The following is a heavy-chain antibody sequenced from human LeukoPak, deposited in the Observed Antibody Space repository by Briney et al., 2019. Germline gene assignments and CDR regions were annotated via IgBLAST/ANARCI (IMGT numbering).Heavy chain of an antibody. Sequence: GGSLRLSCAASGFTFTHYGMNWVRQAPGKGLEWAAGITSRGITFYALSVKDRFTISRDNSKNNVYLQMNSLSDEDRAIYYCVKDSDWGRYDDWGQGTVVTVSS. D-gene: IGHD3-16*01. CDR3: VKDSDWGRYDD. V-gene: IGHV3-23*01. CDR1: GFTFTHYG. CDR2: ITSRGIT. J-gene: IGHJ1*01.